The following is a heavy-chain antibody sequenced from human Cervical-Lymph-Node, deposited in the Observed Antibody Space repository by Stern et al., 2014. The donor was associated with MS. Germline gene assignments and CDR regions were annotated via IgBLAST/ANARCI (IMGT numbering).Heavy chain of an antibody. D-gene: IGHD3-22*01. J-gene: IGHJ4*02. CDR3: ARNPYDSSGYPDY. CDR1: GFTFSTYG. V-gene: IGHV3-30*03. Sequence: VQLVESGGGVVQPGKSLRLSCAASGFTFSTYGMDWVRQAPGKGLEWVAVMSYDGSKDDYADSVKGRFSISRDNSKDTLYLQMNSLRVEDTALYYCARNPYDSSGYPDYWGQGTLVTVSS. CDR2: MSYDGSKD.